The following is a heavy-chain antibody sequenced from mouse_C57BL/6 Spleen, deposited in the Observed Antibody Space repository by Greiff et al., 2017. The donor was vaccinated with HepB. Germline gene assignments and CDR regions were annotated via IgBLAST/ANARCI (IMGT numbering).Heavy chain of an antibody. CDR3: ASPRDYGSSLFAY. J-gene: IGHJ3*01. Sequence: EVQGVESGGGLVKPGGSLKLSCAASGFTFSDYGMHWVRQAPEKGLEWVAYISSGSSTIYYADTVKGRFTISRDNAKNTLFLQMTSLRSEDTAMYYCASPRDYGSSLFAYWGQGTLVTVSA. CDR1: GFTFSDYG. V-gene: IGHV5-17*01. CDR2: ISSGSSTI. D-gene: IGHD1-1*01.